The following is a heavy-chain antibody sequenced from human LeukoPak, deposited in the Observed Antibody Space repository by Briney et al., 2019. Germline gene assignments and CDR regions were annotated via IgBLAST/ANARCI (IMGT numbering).Heavy chain of an antibody. CDR2: MNPNSGNT. CDR1: GYTFTSYD. J-gene: IGHJ4*02. CDR3: AVVGEYCSSTSCYNRFDY. Sequence: ASVKVSCKASGYTFTSYDINWVRQATGQGLEWMGWMNPNSGNTGYAQKFQGRVTITRNTSISTAHMELSSLRSEDTAVYYCAVVGEYCSSTSCYNRFDYWGQGTLVTVSS. D-gene: IGHD2-2*02. V-gene: IGHV1-8*03.